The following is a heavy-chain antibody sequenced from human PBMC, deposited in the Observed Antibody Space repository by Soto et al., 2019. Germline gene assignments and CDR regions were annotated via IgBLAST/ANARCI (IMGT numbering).Heavy chain of an antibody. CDR2: VSAYNGNT. V-gene: IGHV1-18*01. CDR1: GYTFSNDA. CDR3: ARASRYYWNYMMY. D-gene: IGHD1-7*01. J-gene: IGHJ4*02. Sequence: QVQLVQSGAEVKKPGASVKVSCKASGYTFSNDAITWVRQAPGQGLEWMGWVSAYNGNTNYAQKFKGRVTMTTDTSTSTAYMEIRSLRYEDTAVYFCARASRYYWNYMMYWGQGTLVTVSS.